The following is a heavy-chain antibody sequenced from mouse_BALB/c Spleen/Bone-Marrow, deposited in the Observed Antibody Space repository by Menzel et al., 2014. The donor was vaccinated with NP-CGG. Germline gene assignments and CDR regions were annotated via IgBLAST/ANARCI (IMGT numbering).Heavy chain of an antibody. CDR2: IDPANGNT. J-gene: IGHJ4*01. CDR3: ARWEYYAMDY. D-gene: IGHD4-1*01. CDR1: GFNIKDTY. V-gene: IGHV14-3*02. Sequence: RLESGAELVKPGASVKLSCTASGFNIKDTYMHWVKQRPEQGLEWIGRIDPANGNTKYDPKFQGKATITADTSSNTAYLQLSSLTSEDTAVYYCARWEYYAMDYWGQGTSVTVSS.